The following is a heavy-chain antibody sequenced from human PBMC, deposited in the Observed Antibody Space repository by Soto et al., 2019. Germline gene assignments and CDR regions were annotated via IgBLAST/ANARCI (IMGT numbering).Heavy chain of an antibody. CDR3: ARMETFGSLNWFDP. Sequence: SVKVSCKASGGTFSSYAISWVRQAPGQGLEWMGGIIPIFGTANYAQKFQGRVTITADKSTSTAYMELSSLRSDDTAIYYCARMETFGSLNWFDPWGQGTLVTVSS. CDR1: GGTFSSYA. D-gene: IGHD3-16*01. J-gene: IGHJ5*02. V-gene: IGHV1-69*06. CDR2: IIPIFGTA.